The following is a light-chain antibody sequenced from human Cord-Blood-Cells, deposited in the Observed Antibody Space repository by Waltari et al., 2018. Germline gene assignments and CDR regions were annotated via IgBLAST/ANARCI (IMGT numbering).Light chain of an antibody. CDR2: GAS. CDR1: QSVSSN. J-gene: IGKJ4*01. CDR3: QQYNNWLT. V-gene: IGKV3-15*01. Sequence: EIVMTQSPAPLSVSPGYSATLSCRASQSVSSNLAWYQQKPGQAPRLLIYGASTRATGIPARFSGRGSGTEFTLTISSLQSEDFAVYYCQQYNNWLTFGGGTKVEIK.